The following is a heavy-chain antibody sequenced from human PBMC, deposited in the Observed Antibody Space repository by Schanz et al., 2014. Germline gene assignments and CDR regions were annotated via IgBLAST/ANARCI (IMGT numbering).Heavy chain of an antibody. CDR2: MNPKTGNT. V-gene: IGHV1-8*02. CDR1: GYTFTSYG. CDR3: ARALKGKVAIFGVIAAQNYYYMDV. D-gene: IGHD3-3*01. J-gene: IGHJ6*03. Sequence: QVQLVQSGAEVKKPGASVKVSCKASGYTFTSYGISWLRQPPGQGLEWMGWMNPKTGNTDHAQKFQGRVSMTWDTSTSTAYLDLSRLRSEDTGVYYCARALKGKVAIFGVIAAQNYYYMDVWGKGTTVTVSS.